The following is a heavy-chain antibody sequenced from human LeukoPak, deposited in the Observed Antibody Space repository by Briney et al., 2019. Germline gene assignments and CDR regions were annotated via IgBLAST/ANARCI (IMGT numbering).Heavy chain of an antibody. CDR1: GFTFSSYG. D-gene: IGHD3-16*01. Sequence: PGGSLRLSCAASGFTFSSYGMNWVRQAPGKGLEWVANIKQDGSDQYYVDSVKGRFTISRDNAKNSLYLQMNSLRAEDTAVYYCARGGPDHTEPLPLGYWGQGTLVTVSS. CDR3: ARGGPDHTEPLPLGY. CDR2: IKQDGSDQ. V-gene: IGHV3-7*03. J-gene: IGHJ4*02.